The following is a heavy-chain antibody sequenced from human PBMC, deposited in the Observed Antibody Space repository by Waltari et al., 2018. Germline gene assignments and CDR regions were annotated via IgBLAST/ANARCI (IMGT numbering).Heavy chain of an antibody. J-gene: IGHJ3*01. V-gene: IGHV4-39*01. CDR3: ATYIGASVGTAAFDV. CDR2: VSHTGVP. D-gene: IGHD1-1*01. CDR1: GGPITPRSPL. Sequence: QLQLQQSGPGLVKPSGTLSLPCRVPGGPITPRSPLWGWIRRSPGQALEWIGTVSHTGVPYTSPSLQSRLTMSRDTSKNQLSLTLGSVTASDTAVYYCATYIGASVGTAAFDVWGQGTMVTVSS.